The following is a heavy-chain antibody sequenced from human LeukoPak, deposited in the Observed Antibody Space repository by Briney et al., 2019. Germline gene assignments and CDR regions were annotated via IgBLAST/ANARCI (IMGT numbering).Heavy chain of an antibody. D-gene: IGHD3-10*01. CDR2: INHSGST. J-gene: IGHJ4*02. Sequence: SETLSLTCAVYGGSFSGYYWSWIRQPPGKGLEWIGEINHSGSTNYNPSLKSRVTISVDTSKNQFSLKLSSVTAADTAAYYCARASNYGSGSYYGYYFDYWGQGTLVTVSS. CDR3: ARASNYGSGSYYGYYFDY. CDR1: GGSFSGYY. V-gene: IGHV4-34*01.